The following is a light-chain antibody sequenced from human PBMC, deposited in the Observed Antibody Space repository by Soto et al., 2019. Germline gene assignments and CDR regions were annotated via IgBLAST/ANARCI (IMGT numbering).Light chain of an antibody. V-gene: IGKV1-9*01. J-gene: IGKJ2*01. Sequence: DSQLTQSPSFLSASVGDRVTITCRASQGISSYLAWYQQKPGKAPKLLIYAASTLQSGVPSRFSGSGSGTEFTLTISSLQPEDFATYYCQQLNSYTFGQGTKLEIK. CDR3: QQLNSYT. CDR2: AAS. CDR1: QGISSY.